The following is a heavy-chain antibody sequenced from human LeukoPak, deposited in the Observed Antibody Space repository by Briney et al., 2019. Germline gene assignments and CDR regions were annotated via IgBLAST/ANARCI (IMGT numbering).Heavy chain of an antibody. CDR1: GGSFSGYY. J-gene: IGHJ5*02. D-gene: IGHD2-2*01. V-gene: IGHV4-34*01. CDR2: INHSGST. CDR3: AKDRLVVPAASVWFDP. Sequence: PSETLSLTCAVYGGSFSGYYWSWIRQPPGKGLEWIGEINHSGSTNYNPSLKSRVTISVDTSKNQFSLKLSSVTAADTAVYYCAKDRLVVPAASVWFDPWGQGTLVTVSS.